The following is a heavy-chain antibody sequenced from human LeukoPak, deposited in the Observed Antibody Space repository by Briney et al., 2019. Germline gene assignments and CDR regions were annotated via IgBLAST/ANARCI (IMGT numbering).Heavy chain of an antibody. J-gene: IGHJ5*02. CDR2: ISYDGSNK. V-gene: IGHV3-30-3*01. CDR3: ARGRYGSGSYTDDWFDP. CDR1: GFTFSSYA. Sequence: GGSLRLSCAASGFTFSSYAMHWVRQAPGKGLEWVAVISYDGSNKYYADSVKGRFTISRGNSKNTLYLQMNSLRAEDTAVYYCARGRYGSGSYTDDWFDPWGQGTLVTVSS. D-gene: IGHD3-10*01.